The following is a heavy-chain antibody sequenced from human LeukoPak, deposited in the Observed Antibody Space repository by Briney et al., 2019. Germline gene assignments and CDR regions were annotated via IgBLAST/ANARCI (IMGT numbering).Heavy chain of an antibody. CDR3: ARNHFDWYIPLQ. D-gene: IGHD3-9*01. CDR1: GGSISSYY. J-gene: IGHJ4*02. Sequence: SETLSLTCTVSGGSISSYYWSWIRQPPGRGPEWVGHIYYIGSTNYNPSLKSRVTISVHTSKNQFSLELSSVTAADTAVYYCARNHFDWYIPLQWGQGTLVTVSS. CDR2: IYYIGST. V-gene: IGHV4-59*08.